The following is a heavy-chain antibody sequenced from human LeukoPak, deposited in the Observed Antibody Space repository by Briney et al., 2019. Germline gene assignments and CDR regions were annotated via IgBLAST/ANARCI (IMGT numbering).Heavy chain of an antibody. CDR3: ARDVTRDGDLDY. D-gene: IGHD5-24*01. CDR2: INPNSGGT. Sequence: GSSVKVSFKAYEYTFTGYYMHCVRQGPGQGLEWMGWINPNSGGTNYAQKFQGRVTMTRDTSISTAYMELSRLRSDDTAVYYCARDVTRDGDLDYWGQGTLVTVSS. CDR1: EYTFTGYY. J-gene: IGHJ4*02. V-gene: IGHV1-2*02.